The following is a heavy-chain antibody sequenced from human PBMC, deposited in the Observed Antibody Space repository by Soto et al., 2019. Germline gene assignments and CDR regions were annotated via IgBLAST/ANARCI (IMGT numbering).Heavy chain of an antibody. CDR2: IKSKTDGGTT. CDR3: TTAIAVAGPDAFDI. Sequence: GGSLRLSCAASGFTFSNAWMNWVRQAPGKGLEWVGRIKSKTDGGTTDYAAPVKGRFTISRDDSKNTLYLQMNSLKTEDTAVYYCTTAIAVAGPDAFDIWGQGTRVTVSS. J-gene: IGHJ3*02. CDR1: GFTFSNAW. D-gene: IGHD6-19*01. V-gene: IGHV3-15*07.